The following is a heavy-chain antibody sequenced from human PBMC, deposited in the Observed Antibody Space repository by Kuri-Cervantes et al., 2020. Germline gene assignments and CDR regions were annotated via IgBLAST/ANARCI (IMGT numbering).Heavy chain of an antibody. Sequence: SCAVSGGSISSSNWWSWVRQPPGKGLEWIGEIYHSGSTNYNPSLKSRVTISVDKSKNQFSLKLSSVTAADTAVYYCARALRPYYYFDYWGQGTLVTVSS. V-gene: IGHV4-4*02. CDR3: ARALRPYYYFDY. J-gene: IGHJ4*02. D-gene: IGHD2-21*01. CDR2: IYHSGST. CDR1: GGSISSSNW.